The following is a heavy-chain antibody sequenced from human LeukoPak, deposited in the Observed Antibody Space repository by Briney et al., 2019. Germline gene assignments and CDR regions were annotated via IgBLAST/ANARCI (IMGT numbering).Heavy chain of an antibody. CDR3: TAGGSYYGSGTDY. D-gene: IGHD3-10*01. CDR2: IRSKAYGGTT. V-gene: IGHV3-49*04. Sequence: GGSLRLSCTASGFTFGDYAMTWVRQAPGKGLEWVGFIRSKAYGGTTEYAASVKGRFTISRDDSKSIAYLQMNSLKTEDTAVYYCTAGGSYYGSGTDYWGQGTLVTVSS. J-gene: IGHJ4*02. CDR1: GFTFGDYA.